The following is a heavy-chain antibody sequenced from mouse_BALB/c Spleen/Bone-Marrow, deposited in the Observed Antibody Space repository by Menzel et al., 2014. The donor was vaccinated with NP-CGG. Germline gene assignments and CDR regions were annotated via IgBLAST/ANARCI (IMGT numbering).Heavy chain of an antibody. D-gene: IGHD2-4*01. Sequence: QVQLQQSGAELARPGASVKLSCKASGYTLTSYWMQWVKQRPGQGLEWIGAIYPGDGDTRYTQKFKGKATLTADKSSSTAYMQLSSLVSEDSAVYYCARTTMITTGGYYAMDYWGQGTSVTVSS. V-gene: IGHV1-87*01. CDR2: IYPGDGDT. CDR1: GYTLTSYW. CDR3: ARTTMITTGGYYAMDY. J-gene: IGHJ4*01.